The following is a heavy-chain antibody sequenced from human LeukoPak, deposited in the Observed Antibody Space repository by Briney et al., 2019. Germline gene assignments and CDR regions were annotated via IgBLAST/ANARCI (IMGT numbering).Heavy chain of an antibody. CDR1: GFTFSTYG. V-gene: IGHV3-30*02. CDR3: AKDKEYASGSFPIEC. CDR2: IEYEGGYNK. D-gene: IGHD3-10*01. Sequence: PRGSLRLSCVGSGFTFSTYGMHWVRQAPGKGLEWVAFIEYEGGYNKYYAASVKGRFTISRDNSKNTLYLQMNSLRAEDTAFYYCAKDKEYASGSFPIECWGQGALVTVSS. J-gene: IGHJ4*02.